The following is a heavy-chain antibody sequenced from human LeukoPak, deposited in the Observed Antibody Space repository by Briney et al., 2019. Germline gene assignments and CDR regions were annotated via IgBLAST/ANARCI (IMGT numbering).Heavy chain of an antibody. J-gene: IGHJ6*03. CDR2: IHHSGST. D-gene: IGHD1-14*01. V-gene: IGHV4-39*07. CDR3: ASYLGVTAPGPYYYYMDV. CDR1: GGSISSTGNY. Sequence: SETLSLTCSVSGGSISSTGNYWGWIRQPPGKGLEWIGSIHHSGSTYYNPSLKSRVTISVDTSKNQFSLKLSSVTAADTAVYYCASYLGVTAPGPYYYYMDVWGKGTTVTVSS.